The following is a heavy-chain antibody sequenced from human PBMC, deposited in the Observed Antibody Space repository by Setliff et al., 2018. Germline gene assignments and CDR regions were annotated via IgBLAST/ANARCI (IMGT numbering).Heavy chain of an antibody. J-gene: IGHJ6*03. V-gene: IGHV5-51*01. CDR3: ARVGDYMGFYYNYYMDV. CDR1: GYTFTDYW. CDR2: IFPGNSAT. D-gene: IGHD3-10*01. Sequence: GESLKISCKTSGYTFTDYWIGWVRQMPGKGLEWMGIIFPGNSATKYSPSFQGQVTMSADKSISTAYLQWSSLKASDTAIYYCARVGDYMGFYYNYYMDVWGKGATVNVS.